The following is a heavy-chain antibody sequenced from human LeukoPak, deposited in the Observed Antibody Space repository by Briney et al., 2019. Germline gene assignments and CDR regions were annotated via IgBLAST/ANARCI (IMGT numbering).Heavy chain of an antibody. V-gene: IGHV4-34*01. Sequence: SETLSLTCTVSGGSISNYYWSWIRQPPGKGLEWIGEINHSGSTNYNPSLKSRVTISVDTSKNQFSLKLSPVTAADTAVYYCARGGYYGSGNDFRFDPWGQGTLVTVSS. CDR3: ARGGYYGSGNDFRFDP. D-gene: IGHD3-10*01. CDR2: INHSGST. CDR1: GGSISNYY. J-gene: IGHJ5*02.